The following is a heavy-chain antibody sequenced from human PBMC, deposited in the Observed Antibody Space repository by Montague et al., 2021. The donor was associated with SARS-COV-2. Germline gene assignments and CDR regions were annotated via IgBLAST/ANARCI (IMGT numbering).Heavy chain of an antibody. V-gene: IGHV4-59*08. CDR2: IYYSGST. CDR1: GGSISSYY. Sequence: SETLSLTCTVSGGSISSYYWSWIRQPPGKGLEWIGYIYYSGSTNYNPSLKSRVTISVDTSKNQFSLKLSSVTAADTAVYYCARHGLVRYFDWLSQNYGMDVWGQGTTVTVPS. D-gene: IGHD3-9*01. J-gene: IGHJ6*02. CDR3: ARHGLVRYFDWLSQNYGMDV.